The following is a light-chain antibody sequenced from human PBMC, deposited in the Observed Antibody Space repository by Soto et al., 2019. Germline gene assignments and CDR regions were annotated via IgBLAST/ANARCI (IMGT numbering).Light chain of an antibody. CDR3: SSYTGSSTPYV. V-gene: IGLV2-14*01. CDR2: EVS. Sequence: QSALTQSASVSGSPRQSITISCTGTSSDIGAYNYVSWYQQHPGKAPKLMIYEVSNRPSGVSNRFSGSKSGNTASLTISGLQDEDEAEYYCSSYTGSSTPYVFGTGTKVTVL. J-gene: IGLJ1*01. CDR1: SSDIGAYNY.